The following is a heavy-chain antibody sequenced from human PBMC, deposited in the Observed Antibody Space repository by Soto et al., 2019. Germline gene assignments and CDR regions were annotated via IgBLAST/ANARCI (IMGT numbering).Heavy chain of an antibody. CDR2: IYHSGAT. J-gene: IGHJ4*02. CDR1: GESIDTAGYY. CDR3: SRGDY. V-gene: IGHV4-31*03. Sequence: QVQLQESGPRLVRPSQTLSLTCTVSGESIDTAGYYWTWIRQRPGRGLEWLGFIYHSGATYYSSSMKRRISISIDRSQNQFSLKVTSVTAADTAVYFCSRGDYWGQGMLVTVSS.